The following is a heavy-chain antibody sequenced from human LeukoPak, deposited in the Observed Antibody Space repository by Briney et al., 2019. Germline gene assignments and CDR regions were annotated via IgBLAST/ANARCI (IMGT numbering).Heavy chain of an antibody. Sequence: PSQPLSLTCAVSGGSVSSGGFSWRWIRQPPGKGLECIGSISHTGSTYYNPSLKSRVTISVDSSKNQFSLKLSSVTAADTAVYYCAREGYFYGMDVWGQGTTVTVSS. D-gene: IGHD2/OR15-2a*01. CDR1: GGSVSSGGFS. V-gene: IGHV4-30-2*01. J-gene: IGHJ6*02. CDR2: ISHTGST. CDR3: AREGYFYGMDV.